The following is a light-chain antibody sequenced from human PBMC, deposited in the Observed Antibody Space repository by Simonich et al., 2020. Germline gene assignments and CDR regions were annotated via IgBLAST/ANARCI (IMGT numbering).Light chain of an antibody. J-gene: IGKJ4*01. CDR1: QSGLYSSNNKNY. CDR2: WAS. V-gene: IGKV4-1*01. CDR3: QQYYSTPPT. Sequence: DIVMTQSPDSLAVSLGERATINCKSSQSGLYSSNNKNYLAWYQQKPGQPPKLLIYWASTRESGVPDLFSGSGSGTDFTLTISSLQAEDVAVYYCQQYYSTPPTFGGGTKVEIK.